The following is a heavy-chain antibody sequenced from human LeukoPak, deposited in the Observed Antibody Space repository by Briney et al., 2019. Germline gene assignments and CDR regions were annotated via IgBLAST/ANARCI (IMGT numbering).Heavy chain of an antibody. D-gene: IGHD3-9*01. CDR2: TYYRSKWYD. J-gene: IGHJ2*01. CDR3: ARGPLRYRHWYFDL. CDR1: GDTVSTNSGV. Sequence: SQTLSLTCAISGDTVSTNSGVWNWIRQSPSRGLEWLGRTYYRSKWYDDYAVSVRSRITINPDTSKNQFSLKLSSVTAADTAVYYCARGPLRYRHWYFDLWGRGTLVTVSS. V-gene: IGHV6-1*01.